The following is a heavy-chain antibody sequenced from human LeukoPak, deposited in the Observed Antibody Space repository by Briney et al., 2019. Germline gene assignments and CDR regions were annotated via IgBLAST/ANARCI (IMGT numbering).Heavy chain of an antibody. D-gene: IGHD4-23*01. CDR3: VRDSGWELRHFFFDD. V-gene: IGHV1-18*04. Sequence: ASVKLSCKASGYTFTSYSINWLRRAPGQGLEWMGWISPSNGDTSYEQKVQDRVTMTTDTSTTTVYMELRSLGSDDTAIYYCVRDSGWELRHFFFDDWGQGTLVTVSS. CDR2: ISPSNGDT. CDR1: GYTFTSYS. J-gene: IGHJ4*02.